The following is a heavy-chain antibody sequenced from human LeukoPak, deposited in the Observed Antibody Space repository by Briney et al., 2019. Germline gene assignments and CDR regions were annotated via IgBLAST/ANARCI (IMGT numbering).Heavy chain of an antibody. Sequence: GGSLRLSCAASGFTFSSYSMNWVRQAPGKGLEWVSSNSSSSSYIYYADSVKGRFTISRDNAKNSLYLQMNSLRAEDTAVYYCARLALSYCSGGSCYSYGMDVWGQGTTVTVSS. CDR1: GFTFSSYS. V-gene: IGHV3-21*01. CDR3: ARLALSYCSGGSCYSYGMDV. D-gene: IGHD2-15*01. J-gene: IGHJ6*02. CDR2: NSSSSSYI.